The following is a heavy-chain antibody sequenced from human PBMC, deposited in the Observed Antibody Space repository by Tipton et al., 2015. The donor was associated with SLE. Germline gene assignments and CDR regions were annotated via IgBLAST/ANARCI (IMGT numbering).Heavy chain of an antibody. CDR3: ARGMVTWRGAIVGVDV. Sequence: TLSLTCSVSGGSISSNYWIWIRQPPGKGLEWIGYVSDGGGTNYNPSLKSRVTISVDPAKNQFSLGLTSVTAADTAVYYCARGMVTWRGAIVGVDVWGQGTTVNVSS. D-gene: IGHD2-21*02. J-gene: IGHJ6*02. CDR2: VSDGGGT. CDR1: GGSISSNY. V-gene: IGHV4-59*08.